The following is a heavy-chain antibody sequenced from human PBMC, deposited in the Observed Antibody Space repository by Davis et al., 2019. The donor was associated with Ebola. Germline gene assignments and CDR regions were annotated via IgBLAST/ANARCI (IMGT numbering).Heavy chain of an antibody. CDR3: ATSQGLLAAAGTGLES. V-gene: IGHV3-30*04. J-gene: IGHJ4*02. Sequence: GESLKISCEVSGLTFSRYPMHWVRQAPGKGLDWVATISYHGYNTYYADSVKGRFTISRDDSKNTVYLQMNTLRPEDTALYYCATSQGLLAAAGTGLESWGQGTLVTVSS. CDR2: ISYHGYNT. D-gene: IGHD6-25*01. CDR1: GLTFSRYP.